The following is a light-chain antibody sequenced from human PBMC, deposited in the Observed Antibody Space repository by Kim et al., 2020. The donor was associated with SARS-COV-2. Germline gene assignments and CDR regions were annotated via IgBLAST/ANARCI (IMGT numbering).Light chain of an antibody. J-gene: IGKJ2*01. V-gene: IGKV3-20*01. CDR3: QQYGSSFT. CDR1: QSARSSY. CDR2: GAA. Sequence: ESVLTQSPGTLSLSPGERATLSCRASQSARSSYVAWYQQKPGQAPRLLIYGAANRATGIPDRFSGSGSGTDFSLTISRLEPEDFAVYHCQQYGSSFTFGQGTKLEI.